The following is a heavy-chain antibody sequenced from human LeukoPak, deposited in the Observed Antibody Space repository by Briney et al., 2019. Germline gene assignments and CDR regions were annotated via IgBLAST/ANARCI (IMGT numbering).Heavy chain of an antibody. Sequence: PGGSLRLSCVASGFTFSSHSMNWVRQAPGKGLEWVASISSGSDHIYYADSVKGRFTISRDNARNSLYLQMDSLRVEDTAVYYCAKNEYSSGYYPYPFDYWGQGTLVTVSS. D-gene: IGHD3-22*01. J-gene: IGHJ4*02. CDR2: ISSGSDHI. CDR1: GFTFSSHS. CDR3: AKNEYSSGYYPYPFDY. V-gene: IGHV3-21*01.